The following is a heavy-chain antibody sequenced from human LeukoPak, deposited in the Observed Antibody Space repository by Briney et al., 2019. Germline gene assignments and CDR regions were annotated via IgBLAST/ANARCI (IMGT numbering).Heavy chain of an antibody. CDR3: ARSNDVLILFGELDFDY. CDR2: INPNSGGT. J-gene: IGHJ4*02. D-gene: IGHD3-10*01. CDR1: GYTFTGYY. Sequence: WASVKVSCKASGYTFTGYYMHWVRQAPRQGLEWMRRINPNSGGTNYAQKFQGRVTMTRDTSISTAYMELSRLRSDDTAVYYCARSNDVLILFGELDFDYWGQGTLVTVSS. V-gene: IGHV1-2*06.